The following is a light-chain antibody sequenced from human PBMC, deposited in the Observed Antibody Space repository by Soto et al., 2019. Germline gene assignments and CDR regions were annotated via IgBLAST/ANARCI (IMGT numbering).Light chain of an antibody. V-gene: IGKV1-6*02. Sequence: AIQLTQSPSALSASVGDRVTITCRASLGIRNDLGWYQQKPGEAPRLLVYAASTLHSGVPSRFSGSGSGTEFTLTISGLQLEDFGTYYCLQDYNYPLTFGGGTRLEI. CDR1: LGIRND. CDR3: LQDYNYPLT. J-gene: IGKJ4*01. CDR2: AAS.